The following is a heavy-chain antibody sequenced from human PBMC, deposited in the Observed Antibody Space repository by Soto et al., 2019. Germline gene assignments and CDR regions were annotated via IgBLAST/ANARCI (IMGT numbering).Heavy chain of an antibody. CDR1: GGSISTVDYW. CDR3: ARGPSGDKVDA. V-gene: IGHV4-30-4*01. Sequence: QVQLQESGPGLVKPSQTLSLTCTVSGGSISTVDYWWSWIRQSPDMGLEWIGHSYDGGRTSNNPSLESRVTMSVDTAKSQLSLTLSSVSAADAAVYYCARGPSGDKVDAWGQGTLGTVAS. D-gene: IGHD7-27*01. CDR2: SYDGGRT. J-gene: IGHJ5*02.